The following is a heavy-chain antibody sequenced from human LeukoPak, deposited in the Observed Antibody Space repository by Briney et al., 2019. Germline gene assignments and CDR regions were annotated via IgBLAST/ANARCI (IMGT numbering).Heavy chain of an antibody. CDR2: ISSTGSNI. CDR1: GFMFRSYW. Sequence: PGGSLRLSCAASGFMFRSYWMTWVRQAPGKGLEWVSYISSTGSNIYYADSVKGRFTISRDNAKNSLYLLMNSLRTEDTAVYYCAATYYYDGSGDYWGQGTLVTVSS. CDR3: AATYYYDGSGDY. D-gene: IGHD3-22*01. V-gene: IGHV3-48*04. J-gene: IGHJ4*02.